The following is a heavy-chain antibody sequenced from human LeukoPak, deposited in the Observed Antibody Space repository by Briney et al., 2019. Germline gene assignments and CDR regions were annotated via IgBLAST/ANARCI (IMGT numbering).Heavy chain of an antibody. CDR2: IYYSGAT. Sequence: SETLSLTCTVSGGSITADNYHWGWIPQPPGKGLQWIASIYYSGATYYHPSLRGPVTTSVDKSKNQFSLKLSPVTAADTAVYYWASHAVGATPYYFDYWGQGTLVTVSS. CDR3: ASHAVGATPYYFDY. V-gene: IGHV4-39*07. D-gene: IGHD1-26*01. CDR1: GGSITADNYH. J-gene: IGHJ4*02.